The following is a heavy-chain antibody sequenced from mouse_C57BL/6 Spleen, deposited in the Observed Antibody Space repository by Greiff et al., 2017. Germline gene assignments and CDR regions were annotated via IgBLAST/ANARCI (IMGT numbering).Heavy chain of an antibody. CDR2: IRLKSDNYAT. V-gene: IGHV6-3*01. CDR1: GFTFSNYW. J-gene: IGHJ3*01. D-gene: IGHD2-5*01. CDR3: TRPTIVKAWFAY. Sequence: EVMLVESGGGLVQPGGSMKLSCVASGFTFSNYWMNWVRQSPEKGLEWVAQIRLKSDNYATHYAESVKGRFTISRDDSKSSVYLQMNNLRAEDTGIYYCTRPTIVKAWFAYWGQGTLVTVSA.